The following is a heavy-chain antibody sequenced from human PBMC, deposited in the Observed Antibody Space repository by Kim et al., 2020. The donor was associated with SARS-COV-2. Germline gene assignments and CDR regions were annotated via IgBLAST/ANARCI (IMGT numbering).Heavy chain of an antibody. CDR3: VRYGRNYGAVH. J-gene: IGHJ4*02. CDR2: TTRSGDGS. D-gene: IGHD3-10*01. Sequence: GGSLSLSCSGSGFDFSDFAIHWIRRAPGKGLEYVSATTRSGDGSFYSDSVEGRFTVSRDNSKKTLYLHMNRLTFEDTSAYYCVRYGRNYGAVHWGQGTLVFVSS. V-gene: IGHV3-64D*06. CDR1: GFDFSDFA.